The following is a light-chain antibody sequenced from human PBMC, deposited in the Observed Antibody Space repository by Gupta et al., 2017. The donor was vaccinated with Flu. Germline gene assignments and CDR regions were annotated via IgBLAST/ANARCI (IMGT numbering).Light chain of an antibody. V-gene: IGLV3-21*03. CDR1: KVGSKG. J-gene: IGLJ3*02. CDR2: DAS. Sequence: GKTGRMTRCGIKVGSKGVNWYQQSPGQAPRLLVYDASIRPSGIPDRYSASNSGNTATLTISRVEAGDEADYYFQVCETSSDKWVFGGGTKLTVL. CDR3: QVCETSSDKWV.